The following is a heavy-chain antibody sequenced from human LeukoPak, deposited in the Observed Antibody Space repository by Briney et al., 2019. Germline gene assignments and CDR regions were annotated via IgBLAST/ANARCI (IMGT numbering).Heavy chain of an antibody. CDR1: GFTFSHYG. CDR3: AKDAQRGFDYSNSLEY. V-gene: IGHV3-33*06. CDR2: IWHDGSSK. J-gene: IGHJ4*02. Sequence: PGGSLRLSCAASGFTFSHYGMHWVRQAPGKGLEWVAVIWHDGSSKFYADSVKGRFTISRDNFMKTVYLQMNSLRAEDTALYYFAKDAQRGFDYSNSLEYWGQGVLVTVSS. D-gene: IGHD4-11*01.